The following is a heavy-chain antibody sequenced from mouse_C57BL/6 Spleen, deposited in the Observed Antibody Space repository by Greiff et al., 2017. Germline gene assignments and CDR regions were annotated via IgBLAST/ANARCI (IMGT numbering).Heavy chain of an antibody. CDR1: GFSLSTFGMG. D-gene: IGHD1-1*01. CDR3: ARPYYYGSSYDWYFDV. J-gene: IGHJ1*03. Sequence: QVTLKESGPGILQPSQTLSLTCSFSGFSLSTFGMGVGWIRQPSGKGLEWLAHIWWDDDKYYNPALKSRLTISKATPKNQVFLKIANVDTADTATYYCARPYYYGSSYDWYFDVWGTGTTVTVSS. CDR2: IWWDDDK. V-gene: IGHV8-8*01.